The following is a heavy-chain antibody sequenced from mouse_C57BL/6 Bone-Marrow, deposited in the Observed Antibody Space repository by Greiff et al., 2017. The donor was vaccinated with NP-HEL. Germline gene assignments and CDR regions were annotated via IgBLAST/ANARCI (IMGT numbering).Heavy chain of an antibody. D-gene: IGHD1-1*01. V-gene: IGHV14-4*01. J-gene: IGHJ1*03. CDR3: ILIYYYGSSRYWYFDV. Sequence: EVQLQQSGAELVRPGASVKLSCTASGFNIKDDYMHWVKQRPEQGLEWIGWIDPENGDTEYASKFQGKATITADTSSNTAYLQLSSLTSEDTAVYYCILIYYYGSSRYWYFDVWGTGTTVTVSS. CDR2: IDPENGDT. CDR1: GFNIKDDY.